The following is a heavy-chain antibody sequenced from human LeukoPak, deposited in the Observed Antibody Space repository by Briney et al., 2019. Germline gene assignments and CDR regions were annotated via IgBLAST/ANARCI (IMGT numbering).Heavy chain of an antibody. CDR1: GYSYIVYY. CDR2: INSNSADT. Sequence: ASVKVSCKTSGYSYIVYYIHWVRQAPGHPLEWMGWINSNSADTNYAQNFQGRVTMTRDTSISTAYMELSRLRSDDTAVYYCARDVARNWFDPWGQGTLVTVSS. V-gene: IGHV1-2*02. J-gene: IGHJ5*02. CDR3: ARDVARNWFDP.